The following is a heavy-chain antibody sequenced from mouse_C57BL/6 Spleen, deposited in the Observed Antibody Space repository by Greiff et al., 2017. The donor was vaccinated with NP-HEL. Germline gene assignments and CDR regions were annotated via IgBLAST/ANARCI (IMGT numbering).Heavy chain of an antibody. CDR2: IRNKANGYTT. J-gene: IGHJ3*01. CDR3: ARYYSSGYAY. D-gene: IGHD3-2*02. Sequence: EVQLMESGGGLVQPGGSLSLSCAASGFTFTDYYMSWVRQPPGKALEWVGFIRNKANGYTTEYSASVKGRFTISRDNSQSILYLQMNALRAEDSATYYCARYYSSGYAYWGQGILVTVSA. V-gene: IGHV7-3*01. CDR1: GFTFTDYY.